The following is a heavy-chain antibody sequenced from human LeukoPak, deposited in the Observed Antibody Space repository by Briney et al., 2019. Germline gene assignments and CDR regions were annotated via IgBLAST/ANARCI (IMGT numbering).Heavy chain of an antibody. Sequence: GGSLRLSCAASGFTFSSYAMHWVRQAPGKGLEWVSAISGSGGSTYYADSVKGRFTISRDNSKNTLYLQMNSLRAEDTAVYYCAKSRSGYGYYYYYMDVWGKGTTVTVSS. CDR1: GFTFSSYA. CDR2: ISGSGGST. V-gene: IGHV3-23*01. D-gene: IGHD2-15*01. J-gene: IGHJ6*03. CDR3: AKSRSGYGYYYYYMDV.